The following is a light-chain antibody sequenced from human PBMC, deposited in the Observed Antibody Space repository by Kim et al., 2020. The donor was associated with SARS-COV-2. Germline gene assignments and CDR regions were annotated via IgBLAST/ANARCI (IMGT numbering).Light chain of an antibody. J-gene: IGKJ4*01. CDR3: QQSYSTRLT. V-gene: IGKV1-39*01. CDR2: GAS. Sequence: ASVGDRVTFACRTSQGITTYVNWYQQKPGEAPSLLIYGASTLRSGVPSRFSGSGSGTEFTLSISSLQPEDSATYYCQQSYSTRLTFGGGTKVDIK. CDR1: QGITTY.